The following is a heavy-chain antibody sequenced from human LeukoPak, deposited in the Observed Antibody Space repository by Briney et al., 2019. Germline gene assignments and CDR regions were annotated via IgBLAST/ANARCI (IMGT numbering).Heavy chain of an antibody. CDR1: GFTFSSYA. J-gene: IGHJ5*02. CDR2: ISGSGGST. Sequence: PGGSLRLSCAASGFTFSSYAITWVRQAPGKGPECVSTISGSGGSTYYADSVKGRFAISRDNSKDTLYLQMNSLRVEDTAVYYCAKAGTPVLTGYLNYFDPWGQGTLVTVSS. D-gene: IGHD3-9*01. CDR3: AKAGTPVLTGYLNYFDP. V-gene: IGHV3-23*01.